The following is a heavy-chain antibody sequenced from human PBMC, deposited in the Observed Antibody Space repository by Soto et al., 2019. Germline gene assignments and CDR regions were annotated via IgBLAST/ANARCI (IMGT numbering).Heavy chain of an antibody. Sequence: QPGGSLRLSCAASGFTFSSYSMNWVRQAPGKGLEWVSYISSSSSTIYYADSVKGRFTISRDNAKNSLYLQMNSLRAEDTAVYYCARDSASGWELQGALDYWGQGTLVTVSS. CDR1: GFTFSSYS. J-gene: IGHJ4*02. CDR2: ISSSSSTI. CDR3: ARDSASGWELQGALDY. V-gene: IGHV3-48*01. D-gene: IGHD1-26*01.